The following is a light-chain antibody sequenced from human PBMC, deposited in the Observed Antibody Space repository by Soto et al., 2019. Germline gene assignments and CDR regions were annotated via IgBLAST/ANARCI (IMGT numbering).Light chain of an antibody. Sequence: DIQMTQSPSTLSASVGDRVTITCRASQSILSWLAWYQHKPGKAPKLLIYDASSLESGVPSRFSGSGSGTEFTLTISSLQPDDFATYYCQQYKSYPWTFGQGTKVDIK. V-gene: IGKV1-5*01. J-gene: IGKJ1*01. CDR3: QQYKSYPWT. CDR2: DAS. CDR1: QSILSW.